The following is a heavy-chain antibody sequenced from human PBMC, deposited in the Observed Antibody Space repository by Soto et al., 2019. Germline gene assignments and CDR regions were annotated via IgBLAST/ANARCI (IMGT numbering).Heavy chain of an antibody. J-gene: IGHJ4*02. Sequence: QVQLVQSGAEVKKPGASVKVSCKASGCTFTSYCISWVRQAPGQGLEWMGWISADNGNTNYAQKLQGRVTMATDTATSTAYMGLRSLRADDTAVYYCARDRGWVRGRVGAAAGTYWGQGTLVTVSS. CDR2: ISADNGNT. CDR1: GCTFTSYC. V-gene: IGHV1-18*01. CDR3: ARDRGWVRGRVGAAAGTY. D-gene: IGHD6-13*01.